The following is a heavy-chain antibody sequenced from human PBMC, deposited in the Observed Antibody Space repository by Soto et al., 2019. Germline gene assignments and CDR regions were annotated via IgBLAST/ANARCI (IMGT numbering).Heavy chain of an antibody. CDR3: ARGDFYYYYYGMDV. V-gene: IGHV1-8*01. CDR1: GYTFTSYD. J-gene: IGHJ6*02. Sequence: ASVKVSCRASGYTFTSYDINWVRQATGQGLEWMGWMNPNSGNTGYAQKFQGRVTMTRNTSISTAYMELSSLRSEDTAVYYCARGDFYYYYYGMDVWGQGTTVTVSS. CDR2: MNPNSGNT.